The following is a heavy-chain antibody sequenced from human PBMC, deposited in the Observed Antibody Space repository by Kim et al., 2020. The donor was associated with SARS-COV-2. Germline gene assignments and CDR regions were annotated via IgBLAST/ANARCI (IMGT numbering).Heavy chain of an antibody. J-gene: IGHJ4*02. V-gene: IGHV3-74*01. CDR3: ARYTKTTGGDY. D-gene: IGHD4-17*01. Sequence: GGSLRLSCAASGFTLSSYWMHWVRQAPGKGLVWVARIRSDGAYTSYADSVRGRFTISRDDAKNTLYLQMNSLRAEDTAVYYCARYTKTTGGDYWGQGTL. CDR1: GFTLSSYW. CDR2: IRSDGAYT.